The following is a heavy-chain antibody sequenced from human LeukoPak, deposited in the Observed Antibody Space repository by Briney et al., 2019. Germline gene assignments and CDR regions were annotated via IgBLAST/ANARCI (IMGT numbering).Heavy chain of an antibody. D-gene: IGHD5-24*01. CDR2: ISAYNGNT. Sequence: GASVKVSCKASGYTFTGYYMHWVRQAPGQGLEWMGWISAYNGNTKYAQKLQGRVTMTTDTSTSTAYMELSSLRSEDTAVYYCARDERRYGYNSDWGQGTLVTVSS. CDR3: ARDERRYGYNSD. V-gene: IGHV1-18*04. J-gene: IGHJ4*02. CDR1: GYTFTGYY.